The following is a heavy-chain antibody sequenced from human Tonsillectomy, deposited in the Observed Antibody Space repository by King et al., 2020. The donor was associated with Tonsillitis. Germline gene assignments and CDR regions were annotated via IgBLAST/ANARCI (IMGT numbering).Heavy chain of an antibody. J-gene: IGHJ3*02. CDR1: GYTFTSYG. D-gene: IGHD3-3*01. CDR2: ISAYNGNT. Sequence: QLVQSGAEVKKPGASVKVSCKASGYTFTSYGISWVRQAPGQGLEWMGWISAYNGNTNYAPQLQGRVTMTTDTSTSTAYMELRSLRSDDTAVYYCARDQPDYDFWSGYYTGAFDIWGQGTMVTVSS. V-gene: IGHV1-18*01. CDR3: ARDQPDYDFWSGYYTGAFDI.